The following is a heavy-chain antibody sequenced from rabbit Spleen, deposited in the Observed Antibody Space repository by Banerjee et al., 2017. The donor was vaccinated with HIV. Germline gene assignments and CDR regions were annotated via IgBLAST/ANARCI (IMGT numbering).Heavy chain of an antibody. CDR2: VAAGVSLTS. CDR3: ARDSGTSFSSYGMDL. J-gene: IGHJ6*01. V-gene: IGHV1S45*01. CDR1: GFSFTYIDY. Sequence: QEQLVESGGGLVKPGASLTLTCTASGFSFTYIDYLCWVRQPPGKGPEWIACVAAGVSLTSYYATWAKGRFTISKTSSTTVTLQMTSLTAADTATYFCARDSGTSFSSYGMDLWGQGTLVTVS. D-gene: IGHD8-1*01.